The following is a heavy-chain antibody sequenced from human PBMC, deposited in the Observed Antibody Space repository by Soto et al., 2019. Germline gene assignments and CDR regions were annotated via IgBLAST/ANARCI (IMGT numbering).Heavy chain of an antibody. CDR3: ARDSAYSFDY. CDR1: GFTFSDYS. V-gene: IGHV3-48*01. J-gene: IGHJ4*02. Sequence: EVQLVESGGGWVQPGGSLRLSCTASGFTFSDYSMNWVRQAPGKGLEWASYIGTRSTTVYYARSVEGRFSISRDNAKNSLYLQMDNRGAEDTAVYYCARDSAYSFDYWGQGILVTVSP. CDR2: IGTRSTTV.